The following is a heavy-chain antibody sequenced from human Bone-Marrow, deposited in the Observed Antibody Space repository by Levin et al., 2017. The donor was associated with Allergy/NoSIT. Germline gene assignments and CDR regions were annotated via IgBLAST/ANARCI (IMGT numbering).Heavy chain of an antibody. Sequence: SETLSLTCTVSGGSISSYYWSWIRQPPGKGLEWIAYIYYSGSTNYNPSLKSRVTISVDTSKNQFSLKLSSVTAADTAVYYCARATGSGSYVPHDYYYYYGMDVWGQGTTVTVSS. V-gene: IGHV4-59*01. CDR1: GGSISSYY. J-gene: IGHJ6*02. CDR3: ARATGSGSYVPHDYYYYYGMDV. CDR2: IYYSGST. D-gene: IGHD3-10*01.